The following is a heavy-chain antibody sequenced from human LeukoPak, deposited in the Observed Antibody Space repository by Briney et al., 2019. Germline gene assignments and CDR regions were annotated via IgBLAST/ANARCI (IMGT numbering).Heavy chain of an antibody. CDR2: TNHSGST. CDR3: ARLWTPIVGTTPAGFDP. Sequence: PSETLSLTCAVYGGSFSGYYWSWIRQPPGKGLEWIGETNHSGSTNYNPSLKSRVTISVDTSKNQFSLKLSSVTAADTAVYYCARLWTPIVGTTPAGFDPWGQGTLVTVSS. D-gene: IGHD5-12*01. CDR1: GGSFSGYY. J-gene: IGHJ5*02. V-gene: IGHV4-34*01.